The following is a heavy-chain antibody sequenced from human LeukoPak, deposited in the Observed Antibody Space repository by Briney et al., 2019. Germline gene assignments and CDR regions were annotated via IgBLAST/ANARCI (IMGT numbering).Heavy chain of an antibody. CDR3: ARDTGYNTFDY. J-gene: IGHJ4*02. V-gene: IGHV3-7*05. Sequence: GGSLRLSCAASGFTFSNYWMSWVRQAPGKGLEWVANIKEDGSDKYYVDSVKGQFTISRDNAKNSQYLQMNSLRAEDTAVYYCARDTGYNTFDYWGQGTLVTVSS. D-gene: IGHD5-24*01. CDR1: GFTFSNYW. CDR2: IKEDGSDK.